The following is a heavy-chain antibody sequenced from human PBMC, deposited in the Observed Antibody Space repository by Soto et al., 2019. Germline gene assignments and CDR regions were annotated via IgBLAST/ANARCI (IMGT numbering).Heavy chain of an antibody. CDR1: GYTFTSYS. V-gene: IGHV1-46*03. CDR3: ARVDCSGGSCWDYFDN. J-gene: IGHJ4*02. CDR2: INPTGGST. Sequence: ASVKVSCKASGYTFTSYSMHWVRQAPGQGLEWMGVINPTGGSTTYAQNFQGRVTVTRDTSTSIVYMDLGSLRSEDTAVYYCARVDCSGGSCWDYFDNWGQGTLVTSPQ. D-gene: IGHD2-15*01.